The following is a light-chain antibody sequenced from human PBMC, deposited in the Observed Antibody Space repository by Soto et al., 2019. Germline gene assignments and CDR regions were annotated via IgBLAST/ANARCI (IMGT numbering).Light chain of an antibody. Sequence: QSVLTQPPSASGTPGQRVTISCSGSSSNIGSNTVNWYQQLPGTAPKLLIYSNNQRPSGVPDRFSGSKSGTSASLAMSGLQSEDEADYYWAAWDDSLNGVVFGGGTKLTVL. CDR3: AAWDDSLNGVV. CDR1: SSNIGSNT. CDR2: SNN. V-gene: IGLV1-44*01. J-gene: IGLJ2*01.